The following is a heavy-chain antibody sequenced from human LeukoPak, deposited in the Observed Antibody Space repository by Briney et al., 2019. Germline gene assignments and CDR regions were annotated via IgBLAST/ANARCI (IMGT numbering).Heavy chain of an antibody. D-gene: IGHD2-2*01. Sequence: GGSLRLSCAASGFTFSSYAMSWVRQAPGKGLEWVSAISGSGGSTYYADSVKGRFTISRDNSKNTLYLQKNSLRAEDTAVYYCVSGYCSSTSCYVFSEPRFDYWGQGTLVTVSS. V-gene: IGHV3-23*01. CDR3: VSGYCSSTSCYVFSEPRFDY. CDR2: ISGSGGST. J-gene: IGHJ4*02. CDR1: GFTFSSYA.